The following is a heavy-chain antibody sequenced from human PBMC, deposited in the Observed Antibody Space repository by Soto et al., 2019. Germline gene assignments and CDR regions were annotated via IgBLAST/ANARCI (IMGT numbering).Heavy chain of an antibody. CDR2: IYYSGST. V-gene: IGHV4-59*01. D-gene: IGHD2-21*02. CDR1: GGSISSYD. Sequence: SETLSLTCTVSGGSISSYDWSWIRQPPGKGLEWIGYIYYSGSTNYNPSLKSRVTISVDTSKNQFSLKLSSVTAADTAVYYCARGVRLSDPIDLWGQGTLVTVSS. CDR3: ARGVRLSDPIDL. J-gene: IGHJ5*02.